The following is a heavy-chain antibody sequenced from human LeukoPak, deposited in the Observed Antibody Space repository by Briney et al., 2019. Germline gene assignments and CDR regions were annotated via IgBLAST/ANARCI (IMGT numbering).Heavy chain of an antibody. V-gene: IGHV3-21*01. Sequence: GGSLRLSCAASTFTFSSYNMNWVRQAPGKGLEWVSSISSSGTYIYYRDSVKGRFTISRDNAENSLYLEMNSLRVEDTAIYYCARDPLYYYDSSGPRKGGAFDIWGQGTMVTVSS. CDR2: ISSSGTYI. J-gene: IGHJ3*02. D-gene: IGHD3-22*01. CDR3: ARDPLYYYDSSGPRKGGAFDI. CDR1: TFTFSSYN.